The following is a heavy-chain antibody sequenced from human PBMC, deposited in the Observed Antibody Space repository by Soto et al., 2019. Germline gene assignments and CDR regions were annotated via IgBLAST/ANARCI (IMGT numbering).Heavy chain of an antibody. CDR1: GNTVPNYA. CDR2: INGGNGNT. Sequence: GASVKVSCKASGNTVPNYAIHWVRQAPGQRLEWMGWINGGNGNTYYSEHFQGRVTITRDTSASTAYMELSSLRSEDTAVYYCARAVAVAADFDYWGQGTLVTVSS. CDR3: ARAVAVAADFDY. D-gene: IGHD6-19*01. V-gene: IGHV1-3*01. J-gene: IGHJ4*02.